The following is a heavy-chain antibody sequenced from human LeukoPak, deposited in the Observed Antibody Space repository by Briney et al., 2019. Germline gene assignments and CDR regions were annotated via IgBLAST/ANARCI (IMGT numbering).Heavy chain of an antibody. D-gene: IGHD4-23*01. CDR2: ISHSGSS. V-gene: IGHV4-34*01. CDR1: GVPFRGFF. J-gene: IGHJ5*02. CDR3: ARGIFYGGRNQYIWFDL. Sequence: SETLSLTCAVYGVPFRGFFWSWICQAPGKGLEWVGEISHSGSSNCNPSLKSRITISVDTSKSQFSLRLTSVTAADTAVYYCARGIFYGGRNQYIWFDLWGQGTLVTVSS.